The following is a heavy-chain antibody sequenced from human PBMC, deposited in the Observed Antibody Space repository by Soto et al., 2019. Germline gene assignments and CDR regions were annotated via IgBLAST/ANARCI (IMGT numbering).Heavy chain of an antibody. J-gene: IGHJ4*02. V-gene: IGHV1-18*01. CDR1: GDTYTSYG. CDR2: ISAYNGNT. CDR3: ARDPSDHIAVAGTFDY. D-gene: IGHD6-19*01. Sequence: GASVKVSCKACGDTYTSYGISWVRQAPGQGLEWMGWISAYNGNTNYAQKLQGRVTMTTDTSTSTAYMELRSLRSDDTAVYYCARDPSDHIAVAGTFDYWGQGTLVTVSS.